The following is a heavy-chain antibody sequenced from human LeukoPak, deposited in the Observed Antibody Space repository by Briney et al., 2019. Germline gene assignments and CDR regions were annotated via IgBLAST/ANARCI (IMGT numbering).Heavy chain of an antibody. J-gene: IGHJ5*02. D-gene: IGHD6-19*01. CDR3: ARAAYSSGWYGGNWFDP. CDR2: VYYSGST. V-gene: IGHV4-39*07. CDR1: GGSISSSSYY. Sequence: SETLSLTCTVSGGSISSSSYYWGWIRQPPGKGLEWIGNVYYSGSTYYNPSLKSRVTISVDRSKNQFSLKLSSVTAADTAVYYCARAAYSSGWYGGNWFDPWGQGTLVTVSS.